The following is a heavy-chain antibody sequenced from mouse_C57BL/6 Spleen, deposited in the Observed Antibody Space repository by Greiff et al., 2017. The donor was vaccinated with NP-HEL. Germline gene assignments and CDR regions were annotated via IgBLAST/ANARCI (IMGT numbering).Heavy chain of an antibody. CDR3: ARSPSMWDDGHWYFDV. CDR2: IDPANGNT. CDR1: GFNIKNTY. V-gene: IGHV14-3*01. D-gene: IGHD4-1*01. Sequence: EVQLQESVAELVRPGASVKLSCTASGFNIKNTYMHWVKQRPEQGLEWIGRIDPANGNTKYAPKFQGKATITADTSSNTAYLQLSSLTSEDTAIYYCARSPSMWDDGHWYFDVWGTGTTVTVSS. J-gene: IGHJ1*03.